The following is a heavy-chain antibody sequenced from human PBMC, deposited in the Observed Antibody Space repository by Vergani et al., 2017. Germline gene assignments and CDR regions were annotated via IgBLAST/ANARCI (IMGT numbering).Heavy chain of an antibody. CDR3: ARDPLYSTTWPFLLLEMDV. J-gene: IGHJ6*02. Sequence: QVQLQESGPGLVRPSQTLFLTCTVSGGSISSGSYYWSWFRQPAGKGLEWIGRFYTGGGTSYNPSLKSRVTISVDTSKNQFSLQLSSVTAADTAVYYCARDPLYSTTWPFLLLEMDVWGQGTTVTVSS. V-gene: IGHV4-61*02. CDR2: FYTGGGT. D-gene: IGHD6-13*01. CDR1: GGSISSGSYY.